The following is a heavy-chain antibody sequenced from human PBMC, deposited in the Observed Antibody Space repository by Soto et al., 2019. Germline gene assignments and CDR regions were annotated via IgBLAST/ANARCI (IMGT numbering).Heavy chain of an antibody. CDR1: GGSISSGYYY. CDR3: VSRRGDSRTSPSLSWLDP. V-gene: IGHV4-30-4*01. CDR2: IYYSGNT. J-gene: IGHJ5*02. D-gene: IGHD6-6*01. Sequence: SETLSLTCSVSGGSISSGYYYWSWIRQPPGKGLEWIGNIYYSGNTYYNPSLKSRLIISIDTSKHQFSLNLSSVTAADTAIYYCVSRRGDSRTSPSLSWLDPWGQGTLVTVSS.